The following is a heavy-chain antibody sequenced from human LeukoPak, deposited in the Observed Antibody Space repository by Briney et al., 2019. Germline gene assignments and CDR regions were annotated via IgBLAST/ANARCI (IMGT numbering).Heavy chain of an antibody. CDR3: ARERTSGREFDY. Sequence: SETLSLTCSVSGGPINSYYWSWIRQPPGKGLEWIGYVYYSGSTNYNPSLKSRVTISVDTSKNQFSLKLSSVTAADTAVYFCARERTSGREFDYWGQGTLVTVSS. CDR1: GGPINSYY. D-gene: IGHD1-26*01. CDR2: VYYSGST. J-gene: IGHJ4*02. V-gene: IGHV4-59*01.